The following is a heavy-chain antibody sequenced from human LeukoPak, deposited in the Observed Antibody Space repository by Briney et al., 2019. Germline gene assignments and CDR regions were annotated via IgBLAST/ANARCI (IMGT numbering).Heavy chain of an antibody. CDR1: GFTFSTYN. D-gene: IGHD3-22*01. CDR2: ITSSSSYI. CDR3: ARDPPYYYDSASDY. V-gene: IGHV3-21*01. Sequence: PGGSLRLSCAASGFTFSTYNMNWVRQAPGKGLEWVSSITSSSSYIYYADSVKGRFTISRDNAKNSLYLQMNSLRAEDTAVYYCARDPPYYYDSASDYWGQGTLVTVSS. J-gene: IGHJ4*02.